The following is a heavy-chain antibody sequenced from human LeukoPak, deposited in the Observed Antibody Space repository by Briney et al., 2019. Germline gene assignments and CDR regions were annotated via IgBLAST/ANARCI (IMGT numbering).Heavy chain of an antibody. V-gene: IGHV1-8*01. CDR2: MNPNSGNT. D-gene: IGHD3-10*01. CDR3: ARGPSNKILLWFGEPENWLDP. J-gene: IGHJ5*02. CDR1: GYTFTSYD. Sequence: ASVKVSCKASGYTFTSYDINWVRQATGQGLEWMGWMNPNSGNTGYAQKFQGRVTMTRNTSISTAYMELSSLRSEDTAVYYCARGPSNKILLWFGEPENWLDPWGQGTLVTVSS.